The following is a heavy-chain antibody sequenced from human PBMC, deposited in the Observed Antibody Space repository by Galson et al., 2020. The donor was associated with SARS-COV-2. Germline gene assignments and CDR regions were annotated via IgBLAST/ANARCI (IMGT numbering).Heavy chain of an antibody. CDR2: IYTSGST. CDR3: ARDRAAGWFDP. Sequence: SETLSLTCTVSGGSISSYSWSWIRQPAGKGLEWIGRIYTSGSTNYNPALKSRVTMSVDTSKNQFPLELSSVTAADTAVYYCARDRAAGWFDPWGQGTLVTVSS. D-gene: IGHD6-13*01. J-gene: IGHJ5*02. CDR1: GGSISSYS. V-gene: IGHV4-4*07.